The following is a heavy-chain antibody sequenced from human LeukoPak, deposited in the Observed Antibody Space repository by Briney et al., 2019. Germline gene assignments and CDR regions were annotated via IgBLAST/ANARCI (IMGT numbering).Heavy chain of an antibody. CDR2: INHSGST. V-gene: IGHV4-38-2*02. Sequence: SETLSLTCAVSGYSISSGYYWGWIRQPPGKGLEWIGEINHSGSTNYNPSLKSRVTISVDTSKNQFSLKLSSVTAADTAVYYCARDLRGYSYGGPRGWFDPWGQGTLVTVSS. CDR1: GYSISSGYY. CDR3: ARDLRGYSYGGPRGWFDP. J-gene: IGHJ5*02. D-gene: IGHD5-18*01.